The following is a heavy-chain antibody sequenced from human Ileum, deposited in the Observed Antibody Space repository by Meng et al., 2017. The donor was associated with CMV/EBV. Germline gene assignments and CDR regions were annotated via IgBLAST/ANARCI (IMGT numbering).Heavy chain of an antibody. CDR2: ISAGGGVP. J-gene: IGHJ4*02. V-gene: IGHV3-23*01. D-gene: IGHD6-19*01. Sequence: GESLKISCAASGFTFSSFAMSWVRQTPGKELQWVSVISAGGGVPYYADSVKGRFTISRDNSKNTLYLQMNSLGGKDTAIYYCVGSGQWTRFDYWGQGTLVTVSS. CDR1: GFTFSSFA. CDR3: VGSGQWTRFDY.